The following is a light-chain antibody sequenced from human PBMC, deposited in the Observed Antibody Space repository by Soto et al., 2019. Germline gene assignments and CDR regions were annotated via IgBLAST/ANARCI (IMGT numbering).Light chain of an antibody. Sequence: DIPMTQSPSSVSASVGARVTITCRASQFISRWLAWYQQKPGKAPKLLIYAASTLQSGVPSRFSGSGSGTDFTLTISSLQAEDFATYYCQQGNSFPRTFGQGTKVEIK. V-gene: IGKV1-12*01. J-gene: IGKJ1*01. CDR1: QFISRW. CDR3: QQGNSFPRT. CDR2: AAS.